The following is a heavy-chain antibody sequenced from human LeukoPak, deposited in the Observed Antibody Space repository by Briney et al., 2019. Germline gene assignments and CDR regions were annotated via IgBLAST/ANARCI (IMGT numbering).Heavy chain of an antibody. CDR3: ARVRSEQWPGYYYYMDV. D-gene: IGHD6-19*01. CDR1: GYTFTGYY. V-gene: IGHV1-2*02. Sequence: ASVKVSCKASGYTFTGYYMHWVRLAPGQGLEWMGWINPNSGGTNYAQKFQGRVTMTRDTSISTAYMELSRLRSDDTAVYYCARVRSEQWPGYYYYMDVWGKGTTVTVSS. CDR2: INPNSGGT. J-gene: IGHJ6*03.